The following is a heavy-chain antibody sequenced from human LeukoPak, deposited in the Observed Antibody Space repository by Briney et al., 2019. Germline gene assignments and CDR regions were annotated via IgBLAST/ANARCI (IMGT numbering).Heavy chain of an antibody. Sequence: GASVKVSCKASGYTFTGYYMHWVRQAPGQGLEWMGWTNPNSGGTNYAQKFQGWVTMTRDTSISTAYMELSRLRSDDTAVYYCARERFGELPPTYYFDYWGQGTLVTVSS. CDR3: ARERFGELPPTYYFDY. CDR1: GYTFTGYY. D-gene: IGHD3-10*01. CDR2: TNPNSGGT. V-gene: IGHV1-2*04. J-gene: IGHJ4*02.